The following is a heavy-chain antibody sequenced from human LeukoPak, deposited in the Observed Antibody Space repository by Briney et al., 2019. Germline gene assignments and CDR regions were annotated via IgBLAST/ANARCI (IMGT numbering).Heavy chain of an antibody. J-gene: IGHJ3*02. D-gene: IGHD2-21*02. V-gene: IGHV3-13*01. CDR3: ARGYLCGGDCYSDAFDI. CDR1: GFTFSSYD. CDR2: IGTAGDT. Sequence: GGSLRLSCAASGFTFSSYDMHWVRHATGKGLEWVSAIGTAGDTYYPGSVKGRFTISRENAKNSLYLQMNSLRAGDTAVYYCARGYLCGGDCYSDAFDIWGQGTMVTVSS.